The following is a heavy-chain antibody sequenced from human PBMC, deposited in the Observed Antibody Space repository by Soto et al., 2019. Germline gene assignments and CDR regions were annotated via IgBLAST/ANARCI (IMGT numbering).Heavy chain of an antibody. J-gene: IGHJ6*02. CDR3: AREGYCSGGSCSGGMDV. Sequence: GGSLRLSCAASGFAFSGYGMHWVRQAPGKGLEWVAFIWFDGSDALYSDSVKGRFSITRDNSKNTLFLQLNSLRGDDTAVYYCAREGYCSGGSCSGGMDVWGQGTTVTVSS. D-gene: IGHD2-15*01. CDR2: IWFDGSDA. CDR1: GFAFSGYG. V-gene: IGHV3-33*01.